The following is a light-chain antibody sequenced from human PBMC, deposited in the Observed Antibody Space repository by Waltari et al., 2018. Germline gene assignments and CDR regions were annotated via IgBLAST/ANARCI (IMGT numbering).Light chain of an antibody. J-gene: IGLJ2*01. CDR1: SSDVGGYNY. V-gene: IGLV2-14*03. CDR2: DVS. CDR3: SSYTSRSTWV. Sequence: QSALTQPASVSGSPGQSITISCPGTSSDVGGYNYVSWYQQHPGKAPKLIIYDVSNRPSGVSNRFSGSKSGNTASLTISGLQAEDEADYYCSSYTSRSTWVFGGGTKLTVL.